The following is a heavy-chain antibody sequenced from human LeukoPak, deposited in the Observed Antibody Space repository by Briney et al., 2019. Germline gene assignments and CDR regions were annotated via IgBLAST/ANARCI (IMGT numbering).Heavy chain of an antibody. J-gene: IGHJ4*02. CDR1: GFTFADYG. V-gene: IGHV3-20*04. D-gene: IGHD6-13*01. Sequence: GGSLRLSCEDSGFTFADYGLSWVRQAPGKGPQWVAGINWSGDNTFYADSVKGRFTTSRDNTKKTLYLQMDNLRGDDTATYYCARDLSSNWSNLGYWGQGTLVTVSS. CDR3: ARDLSSNWSNLGY. CDR2: INWSGDNT.